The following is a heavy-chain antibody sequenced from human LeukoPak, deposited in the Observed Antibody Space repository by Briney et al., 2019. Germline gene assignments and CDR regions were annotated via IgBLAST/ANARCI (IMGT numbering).Heavy chain of an antibody. J-gene: IGHJ3*01. Sequence: GGSLSLSFAASGLLFSSYAMTWVRQAPGKGLEWVSSFGLYGGTTHYADSVKGRFTISRDNSKNTLYLQMTSLRADDTAVYYCVKDSSTTSWYFAFDVWGQGTMVAVSS. V-gene: IGHV3-23*01. D-gene: IGHD2-2*01. CDR3: VKDSSTTSWYFAFDV. CDR2: FGLYGGTT. CDR1: GLLFSSYA.